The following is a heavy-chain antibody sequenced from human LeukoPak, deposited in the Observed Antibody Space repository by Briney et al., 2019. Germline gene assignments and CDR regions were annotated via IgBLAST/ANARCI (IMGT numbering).Heavy chain of an antibody. V-gene: IGHV4-39*07. CDR3: ARGIAVAISNYYYMDV. CDR1: GGSISSSSYY. CDR2: IYYSGST. J-gene: IGHJ6*03. Sequence: SETLSLTCTVSGGSISSSSYYWGWIRQPPGKGLEWIGSIYYSGSTYYNPSLKSRVTISVDTSKNQFSLKLSSVTAADTAVYYCARGIAVAISNYYYMDVWGKGTTVTVSS. D-gene: IGHD6-19*01.